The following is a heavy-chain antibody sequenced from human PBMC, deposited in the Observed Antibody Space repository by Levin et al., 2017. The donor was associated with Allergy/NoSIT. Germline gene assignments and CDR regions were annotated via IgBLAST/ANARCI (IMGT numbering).Heavy chain of an antibody. D-gene: IGHD6-19*01. Sequence: SETLSLTCTVSGASISSTSYHWGWIRQPPGKGLEWIANFYYSGNTYYSPSLKSRITISVDTSKHQFSLNRRSVTAADTAVYYCENTVTTSAGSGWGFDLWGQGTLVTVSS. V-gene: IGHV4-39*01. CDR3: ENTVTTSAGSGWGFDL. CDR1: GASISSTSYH. CDR2: FYYSGNT. J-gene: IGHJ4*02.